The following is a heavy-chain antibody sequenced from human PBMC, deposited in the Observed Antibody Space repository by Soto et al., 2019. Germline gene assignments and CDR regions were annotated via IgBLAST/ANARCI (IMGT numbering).Heavy chain of an antibody. D-gene: IGHD1-7*01. Sequence: GGSLRLSCAASGFTFSSYAMSWVRQAPGKGLEWVSAISGSGGSTYYADSVKGRFTISRDNSKNTLYLQMNSLRAEDTAVYYCAKDFPPNWNYDSYYYYGMDVWGQGTTVTVSS. J-gene: IGHJ6*02. CDR3: AKDFPPNWNYDSYYYYGMDV. CDR2: ISGSGGST. CDR1: GFTFSSYA. V-gene: IGHV3-23*01.